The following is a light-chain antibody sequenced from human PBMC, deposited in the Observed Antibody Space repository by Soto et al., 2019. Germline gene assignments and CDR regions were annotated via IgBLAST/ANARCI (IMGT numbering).Light chain of an antibody. V-gene: IGLV2-8*01. CDR2: EVN. CDR3: EAWDDSLSGYV. Sequence: QSALTQPPSASGSPGQSVAISCTGTSSDVGGYNYVSWYQQHPGKAPKLMIYEVNKRPSGVPDRFSGSKSGNTASLTVSGLQAEDEADYYCEAWDDSLSGYVFGAGTKVTVL. J-gene: IGLJ1*01. CDR1: SSDVGGYNY.